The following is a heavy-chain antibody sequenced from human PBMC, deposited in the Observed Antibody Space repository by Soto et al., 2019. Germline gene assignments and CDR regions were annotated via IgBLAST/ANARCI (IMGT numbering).Heavy chain of an antibody. CDR3: VKDDGSYPSTAPP. J-gene: IGHJ5*02. Sequence: EVQLLESGGGLVQPGGSLRLSCAASGITISNYPMSWVRQAPGKGLDWVSGISGSGDRTYYADSAKGRFTISKDLSRNSLSLQLDSLGAEDTAVYFCVKDDGSYPSTAPPWAQGTLVTVSS. CDR1: GITISNYP. V-gene: IGHV3-23*01. D-gene: IGHD3-16*02. CDR2: ISGSGDRT.